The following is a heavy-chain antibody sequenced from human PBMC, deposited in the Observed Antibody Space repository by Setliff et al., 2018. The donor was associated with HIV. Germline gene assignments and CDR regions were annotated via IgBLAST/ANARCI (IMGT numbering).Heavy chain of an antibody. Sequence: SETLSLTCTVSGGSISNSSYYWGWIRQSPGRGLEWIGSISSSGSTTYHPSLRSRVTVSAATSKNQFSLKLTSVTAADTAVYFCARDPHYFDTSGHYSWFYFDYWGQGTLVTVSS. D-gene: IGHD3-22*01. CDR2: ISSSGST. J-gene: IGHJ4*02. CDR3: ARDPHYFDTSGHYSWFYFDY. CDR1: GGSISNSSYY. V-gene: IGHV4-39*07.